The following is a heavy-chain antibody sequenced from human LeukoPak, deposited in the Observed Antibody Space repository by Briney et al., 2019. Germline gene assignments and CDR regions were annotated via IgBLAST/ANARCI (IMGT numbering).Heavy chain of an antibody. Sequence: ASVKLSCKASGYTFTGYYMHWVRQAPGQGLEWIAWINPNSGSTNYAQKFQGRVTITRDTSISTAYLELRRLRSDDTAVYYCARDCPPMYSISADYFFDYWGQGTLVTVSS. V-gene: IGHV1-2*02. D-gene: IGHD6-6*01. CDR3: ARDCPPMYSISADYFFDY. J-gene: IGHJ4*02. CDR2: INPNSGST. CDR1: GYTFTGYY.